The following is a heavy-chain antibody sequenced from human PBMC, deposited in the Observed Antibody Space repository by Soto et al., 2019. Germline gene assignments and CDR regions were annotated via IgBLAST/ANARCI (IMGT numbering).Heavy chain of an antibody. CDR1: GFTFNNYA. CDR2: ISVSGGTT. V-gene: IGHV3-23*01. CDR3: AKATATGGGAFDI. Sequence: GGSLRLSCAASGFTFNNYALTWVRQAPGKGLEWVSTISVSGGTTHYSDSVKGRFTISRDNSKKTVYLQMHGLRADDTAVYYCAKATATGGGAFDICGQGTMVTVSS. D-gene: IGHD2-8*02. J-gene: IGHJ3*02.